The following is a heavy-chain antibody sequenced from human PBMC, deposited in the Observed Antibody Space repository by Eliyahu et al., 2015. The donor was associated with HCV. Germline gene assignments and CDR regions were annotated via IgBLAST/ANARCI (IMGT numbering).Heavy chain of an antibody. Sequence: QVQLVESGGGVVQPGRSLRLSCAASGFXVRDYGMYWVRQAPGKGLEWVAVISSDGSNKYYADSVKGRFTISRDNSKNTLDLLMNSLRAEDTALYYCARDLFPGDIVAHRVGDWGQGTLVTVSS. CDR2: ISSDGSNK. CDR1: GFXVRDYG. D-gene: IGHD5-12*01. CDR3: ARDLFPGDIVAHRVGD. J-gene: IGHJ4*02. V-gene: IGHV3-30*03.